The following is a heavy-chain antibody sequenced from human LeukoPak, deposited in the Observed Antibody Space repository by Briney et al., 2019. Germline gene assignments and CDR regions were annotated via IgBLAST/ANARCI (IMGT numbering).Heavy chain of an antibody. D-gene: IGHD1-20*01. CDR1: GFTFSSYG. V-gene: IGHV3-30*18. Sequence: GGSLRLSCAASGFTFSSYGMRWVLQAPGKGLEWVAVISYDGSNKYYADSVKGRFTISRDNSKNTLYLQMNSLRAEDTAVYYCANNWNYLDYWGQGTLVTVSS. CDR3: ANNWNYLDY. J-gene: IGHJ4*02. CDR2: ISYDGSNK.